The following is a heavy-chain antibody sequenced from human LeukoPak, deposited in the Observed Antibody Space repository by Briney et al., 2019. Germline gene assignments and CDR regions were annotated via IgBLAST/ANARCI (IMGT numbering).Heavy chain of an antibody. CDR2: IRYDGSNK. D-gene: IGHD4-11*01. CDR1: GFAFSSYG. J-gene: IGHJ4*02. CDR3: AKGRYSKLDY. V-gene: IGHV3-30*02. Sequence: GGSLRLSCAASGFAFSSYGMHWARQAPGKGLEWVAFIRYDGSNKYYADSVKGRFTISRDNSKNTLYLQMNSLRAEDTAAYYCAKGRYSKLDYWGQGTLVTVSS.